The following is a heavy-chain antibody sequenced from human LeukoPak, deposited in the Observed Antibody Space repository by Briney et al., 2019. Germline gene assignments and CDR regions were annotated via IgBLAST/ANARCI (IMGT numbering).Heavy chain of an antibody. CDR1: GFTFSSYE. D-gene: IGHD5-12*01. CDR3: ARIMVATTREAFDY. Sequence: GGSLRLSCAASGFTFSSYEMNWVRQAPGKGLEWVSYISSSGSTIYYADSVKGRFTISRDNAKNSLYLQMNSLRAEDTAIYYCARIMVATTREAFDYWGQGTRVTISS. J-gene: IGHJ4*02. V-gene: IGHV3-48*03. CDR2: ISSSGSTI.